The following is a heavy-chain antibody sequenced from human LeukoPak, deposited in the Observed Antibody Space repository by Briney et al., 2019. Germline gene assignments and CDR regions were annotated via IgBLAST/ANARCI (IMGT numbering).Heavy chain of an antibody. V-gene: IGHV3-7*01. CDR2: IKQDGSEK. CDR1: GFTLSSYW. CDR3: ARGGDRSLWSPEYYFDY. D-gene: IGHD3-16*02. Sequence: PGGSLRLSCAASGFTLSSYWMSWVRQAPGKGLEWVANIKQDGSEKYYVDSVKGRFTISRDNAKNSLYLQMNSLRAEDTAVYYCARGGDRSLWSPEYYFDYWGQGTLVTVSS. J-gene: IGHJ4*02.